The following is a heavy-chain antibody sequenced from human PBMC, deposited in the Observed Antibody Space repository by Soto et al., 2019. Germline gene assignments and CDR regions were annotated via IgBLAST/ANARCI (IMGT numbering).Heavy chain of an antibody. Sequence: QVQLQQWGAGLLKPSETLSLTCAVYGGSFSGYYWSWIRQPPGKGLEWIGEIDHSGSTNYNPSLKSRVTISVDTSKNQFSLKLSYVTAADTAVYYCATYSGGWEDYWFDPWGQGTLVTVSS. V-gene: IGHV4-34*01. J-gene: IGHJ5*02. CDR2: IDHSGST. CDR3: ATYSGGWEDYWFDP. CDR1: GGSFSGYY. D-gene: IGHD1-26*01.